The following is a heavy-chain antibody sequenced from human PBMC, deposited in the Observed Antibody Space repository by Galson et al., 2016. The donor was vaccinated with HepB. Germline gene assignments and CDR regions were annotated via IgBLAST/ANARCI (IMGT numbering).Heavy chain of an antibody. CDR1: GGSISSSYW. V-gene: IGHV4-4*02. CDR2: IHHSGNT. J-gene: IGHJ4*02. Sequence: SETLSLTCAVSGGSISSSYWWSWVRQSPETGLEWIGEIHHSGNTNYDPSLRSRVTISLVKSANQFSLRLTSVTAADTGVYYCARETKSAVTTIAGGPKPRLGRAYVQFWGPGALVTGSA. CDR3: ARETKSAVTTIAGGPKPRLGRAYVQF. D-gene: IGHD4-17*01.